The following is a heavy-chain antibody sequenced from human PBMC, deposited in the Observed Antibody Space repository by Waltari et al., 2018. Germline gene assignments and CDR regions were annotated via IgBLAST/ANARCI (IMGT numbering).Heavy chain of an antibody. CDR3: ARSHSGSYREKGSDAFDI. CDR2: ISSSSSYI. D-gene: IGHD1-26*01. J-gene: IGHJ3*02. CDR1: GFTFSSYS. Sequence: EVQLVESGGGLVKPGGSLRLSCAASGFTFSSYSMNWVRQAPGKGLEWVSSISSSSSYIYYADSVKGRFTISRDNAKNSLYLQMNSLRAEDTAVYYCARSHSGSYREKGSDAFDIWGQGTMVTVSS. V-gene: IGHV3-21*01.